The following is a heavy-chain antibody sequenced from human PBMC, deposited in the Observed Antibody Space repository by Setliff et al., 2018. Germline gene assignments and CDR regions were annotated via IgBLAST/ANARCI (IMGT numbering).Heavy chain of an antibody. J-gene: IGHJ5*02. D-gene: IGHD4-17*01. CDR1: GFTISGYA. CDR2: IKDSDYST. Sequence: GGSLRLSCVGSGFTISGYAMTWVRQVPGKGLEWISSIKDSDYSTYYADSVKGRFTISRDNSKSTLYLQMNGLRAEDSALYYCAKDPNGDFFGAFDTWGQGALVTVSS. V-gene: IGHV3-23*05. CDR3: AKDPNGDFFGAFDT.